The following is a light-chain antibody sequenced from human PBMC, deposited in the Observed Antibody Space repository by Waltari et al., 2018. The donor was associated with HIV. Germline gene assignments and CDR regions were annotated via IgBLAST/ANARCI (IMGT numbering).Light chain of an antibody. J-gene: IGLJ2*01. CDR3: CSYAGSYTLV. CDR2: VVS. CDR1: IRDVGGCHY. Sequence: QSALTQPRSVSGSPGQSVTIPCAGTIRDVGGCHYVSWYQHHPGKAPKLMIYVVSKRPSGVPARFSGSKSGNTASLTISGLQAEDEADYYCCSYAGSYTLVFGGGTKLTVL. V-gene: IGLV2-11*01.